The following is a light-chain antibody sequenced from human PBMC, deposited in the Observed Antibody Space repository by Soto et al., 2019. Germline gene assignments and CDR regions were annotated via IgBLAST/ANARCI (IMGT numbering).Light chain of an antibody. V-gene: IGKV3-15*01. J-gene: IGKJ2*01. CDR1: QSVSSN. CDR2: GAS. Sequence: MTQSPSTLSVSPGERATLSCRASQSVSSNLAWYQQKPGQAPRLLIYGASTRATGIPARFSGSGSGTEFTLTISSLQSEDFAVYYCQQYNNWRTFGQGTKLEIK. CDR3: QQYNNWRT.